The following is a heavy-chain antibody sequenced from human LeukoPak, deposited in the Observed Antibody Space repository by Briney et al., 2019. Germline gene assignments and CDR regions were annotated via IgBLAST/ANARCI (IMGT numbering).Heavy chain of an antibody. CDR2: IKQDGSEK. CDR3: ARDVYYYDSSGYYSDAFDI. CDR1: GFTFSRYW. D-gene: IGHD3-22*01. Sequence: PGGSLRLSCAASGFTFSRYWMSWARQAPGKGLEWVANIKQDGSEKYYVDSVKGRFTISRDNAKNSLYLQMNRLRAEDTAVYYCARDVYYYDSSGYYSDAFDIWGQGTMVTVSS. V-gene: IGHV3-7*01. J-gene: IGHJ3*02.